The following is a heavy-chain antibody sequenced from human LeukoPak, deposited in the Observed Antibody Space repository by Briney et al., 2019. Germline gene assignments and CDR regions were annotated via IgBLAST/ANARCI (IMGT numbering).Heavy chain of an antibody. Sequence: PSETLSLTCTASGGSISSYYWSWIRQPPGKGLEWIGYIYYSGSTNYNPSLKSRVTISVDTSKNQFSLKLSSVTAADTAVYYCARGVTMIVVVPDAFDIWGQGTMVTVSS. J-gene: IGHJ3*02. V-gene: IGHV4-59*01. D-gene: IGHD3-22*01. CDR1: GGSISSYY. CDR2: IYYSGST. CDR3: ARGVTMIVVVPDAFDI.